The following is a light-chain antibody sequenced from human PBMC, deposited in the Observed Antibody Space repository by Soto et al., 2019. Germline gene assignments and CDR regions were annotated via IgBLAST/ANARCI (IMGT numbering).Light chain of an antibody. V-gene: IGKV1-5*01. CDR1: QSINTW. Sequence: DIQITQSPSTVSASVGDRITITCRASQSINTWLAWYRQRPGEAPQLLIYDVSTLAMGVPARFSGSGSGTDFTLSISRLQADDFATFYCQQYQTYSRTFGQGTKVEVK. CDR3: QQYQTYSRT. CDR2: DVS. J-gene: IGKJ1*01.